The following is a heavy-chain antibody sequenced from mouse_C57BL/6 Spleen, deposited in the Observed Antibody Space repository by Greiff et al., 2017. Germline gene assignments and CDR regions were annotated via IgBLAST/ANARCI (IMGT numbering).Heavy chain of an antibody. CDR2: IYPRNGNT. Sequence: QVQLQQSGAELARPGASVTLSCKASGYTFTSYGISWVKQRTGQGLEWIGEIYPRNGNTYYNEKFKGKDTLTADKSSSTAYMELRSLTSEDSAVYFCARRTTVVAPTGYWGQGTTLTGSS. CDR1: GYTFTSYG. V-gene: IGHV1-81*01. D-gene: IGHD1-1*01. J-gene: IGHJ2*01. CDR3: ARRTTVVAPTGY.